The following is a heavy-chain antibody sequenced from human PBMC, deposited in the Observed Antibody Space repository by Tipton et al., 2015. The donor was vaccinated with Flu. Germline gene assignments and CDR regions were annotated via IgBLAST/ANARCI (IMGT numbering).Heavy chain of an antibody. D-gene: IGHD5-24*01. V-gene: IGHV4-34*01. CDR2: INHSGST. CDR3: ARDRGDGYNLISGYSGTENWFDP. Sequence: TLSLTCAVYGGSFSGYYWSWIRQPPGKGLEWIGEINHSGSTNYNPSLKSRVTMSVDTSKNQFSLKLSSVTAADTAVYYCARDRGDGYNLISGYSGTENWFDPWGQGTLVTVSS. J-gene: IGHJ5*02. CDR1: GGSFSGYY.